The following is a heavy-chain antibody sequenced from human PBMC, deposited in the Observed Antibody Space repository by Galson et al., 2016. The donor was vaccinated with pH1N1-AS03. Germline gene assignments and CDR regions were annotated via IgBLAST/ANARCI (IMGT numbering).Heavy chain of an antibody. V-gene: IGHV2-5*02. CDR2: ISWDGET. CDR1: GFSLSAGGVH. D-gene: IGHD2-8*01. J-gene: IGHJ4*02. Sequence: PALVKPTQTLTLTCTVSGFSLSAGGVHVAWIRQSPGKALEWLALISWDGETRYRPSLRSRLAITKDTSKNQVVLTMTNMDPVDTATYYCARSTHVNEGLDFWGQGTLVTVSS. CDR3: ARSTHVNEGLDF.